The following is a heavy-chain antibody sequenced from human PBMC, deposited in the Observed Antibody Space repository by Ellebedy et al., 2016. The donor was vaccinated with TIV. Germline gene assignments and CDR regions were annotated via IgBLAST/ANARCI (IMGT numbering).Heavy chain of an antibody. CDR3: AGGPRGRADYFDN. CDR2: LRFDGRNT. J-gene: IGHJ4*02. CDR1: GFTLSTCG. V-gene: IGHV3-33*01. D-gene: IGHD1-26*01. Sequence: GESLKISCAASGFTLSTCGMHWVRQAPGKGLEWLPVLRFDGRNTWYADSVKDRFTISRDNSKNTLYLQMNSLRAEDTAVYYGAGGPRGRADYFDNWGQGTLVTVSS.